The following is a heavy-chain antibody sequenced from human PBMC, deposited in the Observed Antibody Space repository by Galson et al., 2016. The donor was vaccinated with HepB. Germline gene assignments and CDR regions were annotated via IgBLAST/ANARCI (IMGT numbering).Heavy chain of an antibody. CDR3: ARDLGTSNWWGWFDP. CDR1: GYSFTSNI. J-gene: IGHJ5*02. V-gene: IGHV1-3*01. CDR2: INPGDGKA. D-gene: IGHD3-16*01. Sequence: SVKVSCKASGYSFTSNIVHWVRQAPGRGLEWMGWINPGDGKARYSQSLPGRLTITRETSANTVYMELSSLTSEDTAVYYCARDLGTSNWWGWFDPWGQGTLVTGSS.